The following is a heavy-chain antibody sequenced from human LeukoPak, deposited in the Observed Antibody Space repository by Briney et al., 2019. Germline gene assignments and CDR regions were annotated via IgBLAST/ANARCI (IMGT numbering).Heavy chain of an antibody. CDR1: GFTFSSYA. D-gene: IGHD3-10*01. V-gene: IGHV3-30-3*01. J-gene: IGHJ4*02. Sequence: PGGSLRLSCAASGFTFSSYAMHWVRQAPGKGLEWVAVISYDGSNKYYADSVKDRFTISRDNAKNTLYLQMNSLRAEDTAVYYCARDPPGGYWGQGTLVTVSS. CDR3: ARDPPGGY. CDR2: ISYDGSNK.